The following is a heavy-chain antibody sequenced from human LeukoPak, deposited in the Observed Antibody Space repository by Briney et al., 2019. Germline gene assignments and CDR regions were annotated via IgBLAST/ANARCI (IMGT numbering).Heavy chain of an antibody. J-gene: IGHJ3*01. CDR3: AKDIQLST. D-gene: IGHD5-24*01. CDR2: VSSSGNNA. CDR1: GFTFRGAA. Sequence: GGSLRLSCAVSGFTFRGAAMTWVRQAPGKGLEWVSLVSSSGNNAYYADSVKGRFTISRDNSKNTLSLQMNSLRVEDTAIYYCAKDIQLSTWGLGTRVTVYS. V-gene: IGHV3-23*01.